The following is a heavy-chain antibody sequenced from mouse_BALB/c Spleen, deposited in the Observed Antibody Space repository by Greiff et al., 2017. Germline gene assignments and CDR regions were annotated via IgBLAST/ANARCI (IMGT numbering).Heavy chain of an antibody. J-gene: IGHJ4*01. CDR1: GFSLSRYS. D-gene: IGHD2-10*01. Sequence: VKLVESGPGLVAPSQSLSITCTVSGFSLSRYSVHWVRQPPGKGLEWLGMIWGGGSTDYNSALKSRLSISKDNSKSQVFLKMNSLQTDDTAMYYCARKEAYYGNNLHYYAMDYWGQGTSVTVSS. CDR2: IWGGGST. V-gene: IGHV2-6-4*01. CDR3: ARKEAYYGNNLHYYAMDY.